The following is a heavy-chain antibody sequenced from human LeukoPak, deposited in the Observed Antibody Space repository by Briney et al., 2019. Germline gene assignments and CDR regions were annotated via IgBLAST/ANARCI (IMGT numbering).Heavy chain of an antibody. Sequence: GGSLRLSCAASGFTFSSYAMHWVRQAPGKGLEYVSAISSNGGSTYYANSVKGRFTISRDNSKNTLYLQMGSLRAEDTAVYYCAREAYYYGSGSYPSGYWGQGTLVTVSS. CDR2: ISSNGGST. J-gene: IGHJ4*02. D-gene: IGHD3-10*01. CDR1: GFTFSSYA. CDR3: AREAYYYGSGSYPSGY. V-gene: IGHV3-64*01.